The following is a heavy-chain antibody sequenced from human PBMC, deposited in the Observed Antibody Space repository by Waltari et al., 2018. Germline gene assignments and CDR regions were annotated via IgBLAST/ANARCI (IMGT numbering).Heavy chain of an antibody. V-gene: IGHV3-74*01. CDR2: ISSDGGAT. Sequence: DVQLVESGGDLVQPGGSLRLSCAASKFTFSSHWLHWVRQAPGKGLVWFSGISSDGGATRYADSVKGRFTISRDNAKNTLFLQVNSLRAEDTAVYYCTRGCIGTSCLGDHWGQGTLVTVSS. D-gene: IGHD2-2*01. CDR1: KFTFSSHW. J-gene: IGHJ4*02. CDR3: TRGCIGTSCLGDH.